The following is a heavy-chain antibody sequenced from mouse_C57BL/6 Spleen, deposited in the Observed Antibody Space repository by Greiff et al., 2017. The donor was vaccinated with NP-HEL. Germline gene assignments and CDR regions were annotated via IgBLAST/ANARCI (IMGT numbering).Heavy chain of an antibody. CDR2: ISNGGGST. CDR1: GFTFSDYY. CDR3: ARHMTGTGYFDV. Sequence: EVQGVESGGGLVQPGGSLKLSCAASGFTFSDYYMYWVRQTPEQRLEWVAYISNGGGSTYYPDTVKGRFTISRDNAKNTLYLQMSRLKSEDTAMYYCARHMTGTGYFDVWGTGTTVTVSS. V-gene: IGHV5-12*01. D-gene: IGHD4-1*01. J-gene: IGHJ1*03.